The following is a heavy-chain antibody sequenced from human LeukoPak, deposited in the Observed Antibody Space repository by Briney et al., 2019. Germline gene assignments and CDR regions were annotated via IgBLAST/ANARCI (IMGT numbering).Heavy chain of an antibody. J-gene: IGHJ3*02. V-gene: IGHV3-13*04. CDR3: ARANSSSWKDGAFDI. Sequence: PGGSLRLSCAASGFTFSSYDMHWVRQATGKGLEWVSAIGTAGDTSYPGSVKGRFTISRENAKNSLYLQMNSLRAGDTAVYYCARANSSSWKDGAFDISGQGTMVTVSS. CDR2: IGTAGDT. D-gene: IGHD6-13*01. CDR1: GFTFSSYD.